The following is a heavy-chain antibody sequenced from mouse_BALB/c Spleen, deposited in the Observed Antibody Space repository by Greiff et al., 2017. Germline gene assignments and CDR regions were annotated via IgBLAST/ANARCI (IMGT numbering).Heavy chain of an antibody. CDR1: GYAFTNYS. J-gene: IGHJ2*01. D-gene: IGHD1-1*01. V-gene: IGHV1-54*01. CDR2: INPCSGGT. CDR3: ARHTAAYDFDY. Sequence: VQLQQSGAELVRPGASVKMSCKASGYAFTNYSMHWVKQSPGQGLEWIGSINPCSGGTNYNEKFKGKATLTADKSSSTAYMQLSSLTSDDSAVYICARHTAAYDFDYWGQGTTLTVSS.